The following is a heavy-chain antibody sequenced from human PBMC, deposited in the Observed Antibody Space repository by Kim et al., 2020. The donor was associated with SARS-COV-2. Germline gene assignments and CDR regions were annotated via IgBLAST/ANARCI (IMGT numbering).Heavy chain of an antibody. CDR3: AKSPRIAAAASPFDY. D-gene: IGHD6-13*01. J-gene: IGHJ4*02. Sequence: GGSLRLSCAASGFTFATNALTWARQPPGKGLDWFSAFIGIGVTPSSEDSVKGRFTIPRDNSKNTLYLQMNSLRAEDRAVYYCAKSPRIAAAASPFDYWGQGTLVTVSS. CDR1: GFTFATNA. CDR2: FIGIGVTP. V-gene: IGHV3-23*01.